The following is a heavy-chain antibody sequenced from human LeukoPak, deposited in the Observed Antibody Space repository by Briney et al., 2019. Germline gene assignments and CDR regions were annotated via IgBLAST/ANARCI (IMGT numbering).Heavy chain of an antibody. CDR3: ARAYQSLGGLSLPDH. J-gene: IGHJ5*02. Sequence: ASVKVSCKASGYTFTDYATNWVRQAPGQGLEWMGWIHPNTGNPTYAQGFTGRFVFSLDTSVGTTYLQISSLKAEDTAVYYCARAYQSLGGLSLPDHWGQGTLVTVSS. D-gene: IGHD3-16*02. CDR2: IHPNTGNP. CDR1: GYTFTDYA. V-gene: IGHV7-4-1*02.